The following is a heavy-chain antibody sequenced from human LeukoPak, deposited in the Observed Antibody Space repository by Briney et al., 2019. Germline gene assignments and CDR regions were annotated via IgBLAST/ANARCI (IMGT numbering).Heavy chain of an antibody. CDR1: GGSITSYY. D-gene: IGHD3-10*01. Sequence: SETLSLTCAVSGGSITSYYWAWLRQPPGKGLQWIGYIYYSGYSNYNPSLKSRVSMSVDASKNQFSLKLTSVTAADTAVYYCAKSEIIWFGGVNSGFDYWGQGTLVTVSS. J-gene: IGHJ4*02. CDR2: IYYSGYS. V-gene: IGHV4-59*08. CDR3: AKSEIIWFGGVNSGFDY.